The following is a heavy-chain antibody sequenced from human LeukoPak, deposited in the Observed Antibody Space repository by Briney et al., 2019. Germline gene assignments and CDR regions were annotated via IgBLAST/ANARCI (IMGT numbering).Heavy chain of an antibody. Sequence: ASVKVSCKASGYTFTGYYMHWVRQAPGQGHEWMGWINPNRGGTNYAQKVQGRVTMTSDTSISTAYMELRRLRLSDTAVYYYERDSSSWIGDFDYWGQGALVTVSS. D-gene: IGHD6-13*01. CDR2: INPNRGGT. J-gene: IGHJ4*02. CDR3: ERDSSSWIGDFDY. CDR1: GYTFTGYY. V-gene: IGHV1-2*02.